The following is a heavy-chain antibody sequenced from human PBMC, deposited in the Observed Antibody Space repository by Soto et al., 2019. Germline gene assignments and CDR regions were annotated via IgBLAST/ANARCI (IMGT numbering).Heavy chain of an antibody. CDR3: ARGRGQLLFDY. Sequence: SETLSLTCSVSGGAIRSGNYYWSWIRQSPGRGLEWLGHISHSGTTSYNPSLQSRATISLDAAQNHFSLRLNSVTVADTALYFCARGRGQLLFDYWGQGSMVTVSS. CDR2: ISHSGTT. CDR1: GGAIRSGNYY. D-gene: IGHD6-13*01. V-gene: IGHV4-30-4*01. J-gene: IGHJ4*02.